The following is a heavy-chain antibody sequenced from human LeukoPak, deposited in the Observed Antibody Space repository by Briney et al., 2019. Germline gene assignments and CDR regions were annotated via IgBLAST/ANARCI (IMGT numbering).Heavy chain of an antibody. CDR1: GFTFRNYW. J-gene: IGHJ4*02. CDR3: AANGGPFDF. D-gene: IGHD4-23*01. V-gene: IGHV3-7*05. CDR2: IKQEGSEK. Sequence: HPGGSLRLSCAASGFTFRNYWMSWVRQAPGKGLEFVANIKQEGSEKYYLDSVKGRFTISRDNAKNSLYLQMNGLRAEDTAVYYCAANGGPFDFWGQGTLVTVSA.